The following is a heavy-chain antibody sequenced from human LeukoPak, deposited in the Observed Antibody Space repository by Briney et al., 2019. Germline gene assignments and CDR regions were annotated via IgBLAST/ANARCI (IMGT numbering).Heavy chain of an antibody. Sequence: ASVKVSCKASGYTFTGYYMHWVRQAPGQGLEWMGWINPNSGGTNYAQKFQGRVTMTRDTSISTAYMELSRLRSDDTAVYYCARLDYGGNFAFDYWGQGTLVTVSS. CDR2: INPNSGGT. CDR3: ARLDYGGNFAFDY. V-gene: IGHV1-2*02. J-gene: IGHJ4*02. CDR1: GYTFTGYY. D-gene: IGHD4-23*01.